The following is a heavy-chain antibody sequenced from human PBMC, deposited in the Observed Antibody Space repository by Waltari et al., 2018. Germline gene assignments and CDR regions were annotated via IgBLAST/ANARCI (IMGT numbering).Heavy chain of an antibody. J-gene: IGHJ4*02. D-gene: IGHD2-21*02. V-gene: IGHV4-31*03. CDR1: GGSISSGGYY. CDR2: SYDRGST. CDR3: ARDPNRGNSGGTSFDY. Sequence: QVQLQESGPGLVKPSQTLSLTCTVSGGSISSGGYYWSWIRQHPGKGLEWIGYSYDRGSTYYNPSLKSRVTISVDTSKNQFSLKLSSVTAADTAVYYCARDPNRGNSGGTSFDYWGQGTLVTVSS.